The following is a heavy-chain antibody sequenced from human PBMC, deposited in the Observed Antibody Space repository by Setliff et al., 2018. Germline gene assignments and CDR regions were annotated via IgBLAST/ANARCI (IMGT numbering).Heavy chain of an antibody. CDR1: GGSFSGYY. CDR3: ARSFSRSGKFLLDY. Sequence: PSETLSLTCAVYGGSFSGYYWSWIRQPPGKRLEWMGEIIHSGSTNYNPSLKSRVTISMDTSKNQFSLKVPSVTAADTAVYYCARSFSRSGKFLLDYWGQGALVTVSS. J-gene: IGHJ4*02. CDR2: IIHSGST. D-gene: IGHD1-26*01. V-gene: IGHV4-34*12.